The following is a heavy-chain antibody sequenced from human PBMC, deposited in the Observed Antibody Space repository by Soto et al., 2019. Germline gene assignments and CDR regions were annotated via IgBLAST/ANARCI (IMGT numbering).Heavy chain of an antibody. J-gene: IGHJ4*02. CDR3: ARVYSGSYSDY. D-gene: IGHD1-26*01. CDR2: IFHSGST. V-gene: IGHV4-4*02. Sequence: QVQLQESGPGLVKRSGTLSLTCAVSGGSIRSNNWWSWVRQPPGKGLEWIGEIFHSGSTHYNPSLKTRVTISVDKSKNQFSLKLSSVTAADTAVYYCARVYSGSYSDYWGQGTLVTVSS. CDR1: GGSIRSNNW.